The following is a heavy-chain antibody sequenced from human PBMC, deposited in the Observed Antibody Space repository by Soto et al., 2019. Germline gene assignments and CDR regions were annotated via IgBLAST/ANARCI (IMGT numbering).Heavy chain of an antibody. CDR1: GFPFSDYA. Sequence: GGSLRLSCAASGFPFSDYAMSWVRQAPGKGLEWVSAISGGGGSTDYADSVKGRFTISRDNSKNTLYLQMNSLRAEDTAVYYCAKDHPRLYYVFFYWGQGTLVTVSS. J-gene: IGHJ4*02. V-gene: IGHV3-23*01. CDR3: AKDHPRLYYVFFY. D-gene: IGHD3-3*01. CDR2: ISGGGGST.